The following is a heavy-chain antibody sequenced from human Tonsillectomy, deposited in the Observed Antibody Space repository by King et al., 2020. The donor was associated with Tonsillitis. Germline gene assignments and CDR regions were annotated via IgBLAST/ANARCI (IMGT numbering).Heavy chain of an antibody. CDR1: GFTFSNYW. CDR2: INIDGSNT. CDR3: AMRGLADNRHYYFDY. Sequence: VQLVESGGGLVQPGGSLRLSCAASGFTFSNYWIHWVRHAPGKGLVWVSCINIDGSNTRYADSVKGRFTISRDNAKNTLYLQMNSLRAEDTAVYYCAMRGLADNRHYYFDYWGLGTLVTVSS. V-gene: IGHV3-74*02. J-gene: IGHJ4*02. D-gene: IGHD3/OR15-3a*01.